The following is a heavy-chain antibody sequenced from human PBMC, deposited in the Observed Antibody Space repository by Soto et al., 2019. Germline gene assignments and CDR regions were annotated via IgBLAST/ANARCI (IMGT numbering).Heavy chain of an antibody. CDR1: GFTFSKYA. Sequence: LRLSCAASGFTFSKYAMHWVRQARGTGLEWVAVISNDGSNPYYADSVKGRFTISRDNSKNTLYLQMNSLREEDTAVYYCARTGYDRSGYFVEYYFDYWGQGTLVTVSS. J-gene: IGHJ4*02. CDR2: ISNDGSNP. CDR3: ARTGYDRSGYFVEYYFDY. D-gene: IGHD3-22*01. V-gene: IGHV3-30-3*01.